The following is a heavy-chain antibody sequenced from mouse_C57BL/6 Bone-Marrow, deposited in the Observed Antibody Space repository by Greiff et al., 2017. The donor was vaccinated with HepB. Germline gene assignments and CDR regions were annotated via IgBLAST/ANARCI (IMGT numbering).Heavy chain of an antibody. V-gene: IGHV5-9*01. D-gene: IGHD1-1*01. CDR1: GFTFSSYT. Sequence: DVMLVESGGGLVKPGGSLKLSCAASGFTFSSYTMSWVRQTPEKRLEWVATISCGGGNTYYPDSVKGRFTISRDNAKNTLYLQMSSLRSEDTALYYCARHDYGSSFFACWGEGTLVTVSA. CDR2: ISCGGGNT. CDR3: ARHDYGSSFFAC. J-gene: IGHJ3*01.